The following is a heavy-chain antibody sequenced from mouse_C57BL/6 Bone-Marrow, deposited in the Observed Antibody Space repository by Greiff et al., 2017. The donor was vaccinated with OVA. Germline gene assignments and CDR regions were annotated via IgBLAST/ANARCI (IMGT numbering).Heavy chain of an antibody. V-gene: IGHV5-17*01. Sequence: EVKVVESGGGLVKPGGSLKLSCAASGFTFSDYGMHWVRQAPEKGLEWVAYISSGSSTIYYADTVKGRFTISRDNAKNTLFLQMTSLRSEDTAMYYCARGMVTTYYAMDYWGQGTSVTVSS. J-gene: IGHJ4*01. D-gene: IGHD2-2*01. CDR1: GFTFSDYG. CDR3: ARGMVTTYYAMDY. CDR2: ISSGSSTI.